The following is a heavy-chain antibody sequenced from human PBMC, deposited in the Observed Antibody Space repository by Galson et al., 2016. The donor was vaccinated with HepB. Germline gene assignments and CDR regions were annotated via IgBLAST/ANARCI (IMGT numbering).Heavy chain of an antibody. J-gene: IGHJ2*01. CDR2: LSFAGTNQ. CDR1: GFTFSNYG. D-gene: IGHD5-12*01. CDR3: ARDARRTGGDTVATEGDWYFDL. V-gene: IGHV3-30*04. Sequence: SLRLSCAASGFTFSNYGMHWVRQAPGEGLEWVAVLSFAGTNQYYGDSVKGRFTISRDNSKNTVYLQMHSLRPDDTAVYYCARDARRTGGDTVATEGDWYFDLWSRGTLVTVSS.